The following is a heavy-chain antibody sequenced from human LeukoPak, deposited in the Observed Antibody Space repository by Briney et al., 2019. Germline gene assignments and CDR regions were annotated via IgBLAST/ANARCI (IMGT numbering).Heavy chain of an antibody. V-gene: IGHV3-23*01. CDR1: GFTFSSYS. CDR3: AKDDYDSSGYISLYYGMDV. CDR2: ISGSGGST. D-gene: IGHD3-22*01. Sequence: PXXSLRLSCTASGFTFSSYSMNWVRQAPGKGLEWVSAISGSGGSTYYADSVKGRFTISRDNSKNTLYLQMNSLRAEDTAVYYCAKDDYDSSGYISLYYGMDVWGQGTTVTVSS. J-gene: IGHJ6*02.